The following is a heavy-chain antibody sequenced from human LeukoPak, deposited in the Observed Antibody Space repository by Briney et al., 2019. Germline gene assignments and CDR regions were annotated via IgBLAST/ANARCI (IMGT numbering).Heavy chain of an antibody. CDR2: MNPNSGNK. D-gene: IGHD6-19*01. J-gene: IGHJ4*02. V-gene: IGHV1-8*01. CDR3: ARDIVVAD. CDR1: GYTFSSYD. Sequence: ASVKVSCKASGYTFSSYDINWVRQATGQGLEWMGWMNPNSGNKGYAQMFQGRVTMTRNISISTAYMELSSLRSEDTAAYYCARDIVVADWGQGTLVTVSS.